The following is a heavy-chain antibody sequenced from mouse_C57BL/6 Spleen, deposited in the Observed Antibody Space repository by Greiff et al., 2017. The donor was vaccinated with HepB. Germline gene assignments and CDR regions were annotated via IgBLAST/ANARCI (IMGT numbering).Heavy chain of an antibody. CDR1: GYTFTSYW. V-gene: IGHV1-61*01. CDR3: ARGDPPAMDY. D-gene: IGHD3-3*01. J-gene: IGHJ4*01. Sequence: QVQLQQPGAELVRPGSSVKLSCKASGYTFTSYWMDWVKQRPGQGLEWIGNIYPSDSETHYNQKFKDKATLTVDKSSSTAYMQLSSLTSEDSAVYYCARGDPPAMDYWGQGTSVTVSS. CDR2: IYPSDSET.